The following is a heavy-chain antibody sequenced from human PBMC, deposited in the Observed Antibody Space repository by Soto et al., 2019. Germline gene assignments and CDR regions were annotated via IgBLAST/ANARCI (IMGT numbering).Heavy chain of an antibody. CDR3: ARGSYCDSSGYYSA. CDR1: GGSIRSGGYY. Sequence: QVQLQESGPGLVEPSQTLSLTCTVSGGSIRSGGYYWSWIRQHPGRGLEWSGYIYYSGSTYYNPSVKCRVTITVDTSKSQFYLRLSSVTAADTAVYYCARGSYCDSSGYYSAWGEGTLVTVAT. D-gene: IGHD3-22*01. CDR2: IYYSGST. V-gene: IGHV4-31*03. J-gene: IGHJ5*02.